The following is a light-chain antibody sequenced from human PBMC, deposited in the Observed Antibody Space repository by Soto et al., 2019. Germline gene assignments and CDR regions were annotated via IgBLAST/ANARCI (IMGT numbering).Light chain of an antibody. CDR1: QSISSW. CDR3: KQYSTSPYT. Sequence: DIQMTQSPSTLSASVGDRVTITCRASQSISSWLAWYQQKPGKAPKLLIYKASSLESGVPSRFSGSGSGTEFPLTVSNLQPDDFEIYYCKQYSTSPYTFAQGTKLEIK. CDR2: KAS. V-gene: IGKV1-5*03. J-gene: IGKJ2*01.